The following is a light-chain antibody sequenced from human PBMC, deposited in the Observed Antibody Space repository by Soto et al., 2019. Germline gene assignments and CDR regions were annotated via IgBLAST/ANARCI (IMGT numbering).Light chain of an antibody. J-gene: IGKJ1*01. CDR3: QQYNNWPWT. CDR1: QSISDT. V-gene: IGKV3-15*01. CDR2: GAS. Sequence: EIVLTQSPGTLSLSPGVRATLSCRASQSISDTLAWYQQKPGQAPRLPIHGASTRATGFPARFSGSGSGTDFTLTISSLQSEDFAVYYCQQYNNWPWTFGQGTKVDIK.